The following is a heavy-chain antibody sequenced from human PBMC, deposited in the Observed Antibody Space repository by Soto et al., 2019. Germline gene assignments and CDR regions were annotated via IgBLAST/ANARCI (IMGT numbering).Heavy chain of an antibody. CDR3: ARIGGKDVAY. CDR2: IYYSGST. Sequence: SETLSLTCTVSGGSISSGGYYWSWIRQDPGKGLEWIGYIYYSGSTYYNPSLKSRVTISVDTSKNQFSLKLSSVTAAATAVYYGARIGGKDVAYCVQGTLVSVS. D-gene: IGHD2-15*01. J-gene: IGHJ4*02. CDR1: GGSISSGGYY. V-gene: IGHV4-31*03.